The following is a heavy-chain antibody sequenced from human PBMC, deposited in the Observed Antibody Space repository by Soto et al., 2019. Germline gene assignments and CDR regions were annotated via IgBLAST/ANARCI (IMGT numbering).Heavy chain of an antibody. D-gene: IGHD4-4*01. CDR3: AREEDSNSGNFEY. Sequence: QVQLVQSGAEVKKPGSSVKVSCKASGGTFSSYAISWVRQAPGQGLEWMGGIIPIFGTANYAQKFQGRVTITADESTRTAYMELSSLRSEEKAVYYCAREEDSNSGNFEYWGQGTLVTVSS. V-gene: IGHV1-69*12. CDR1: GGTFSSYA. CDR2: IIPIFGTA. J-gene: IGHJ4*02.